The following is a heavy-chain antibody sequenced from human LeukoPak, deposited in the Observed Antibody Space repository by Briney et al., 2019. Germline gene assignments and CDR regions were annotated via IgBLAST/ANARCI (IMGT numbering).Heavy chain of an antibody. Sequence: VLLGGSLRLSCAASGFTFSSYWMSWVRQAPGKGLEWVANIKQDGSEKYYVDSVKGRFTISRDNAKNSLYLQMNSLRAEDTAVYYCARDFGPLTYSSSWYYFDYWGQGTLVTVSS. D-gene: IGHD6-13*01. CDR3: ARDFGPLTYSSSWYYFDY. CDR1: GFTFSSYW. V-gene: IGHV3-7*01. CDR2: IKQDGSEK. J-gene: IGHJ4*02.